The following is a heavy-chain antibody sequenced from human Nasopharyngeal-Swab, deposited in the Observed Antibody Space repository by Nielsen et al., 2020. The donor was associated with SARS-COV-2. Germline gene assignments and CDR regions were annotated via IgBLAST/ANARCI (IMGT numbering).Heavy chain of an antibody. CDR2: IYYSGST. Sequence: SETLSLTCTVSGGSISSGDYYWSWIRQPPGKGLEWIGYIYYSGSTHYNPSLKSRVTISVDTSKHQFSLKLNSVTAADTAVYYCARARVGHCSSTSCYRLWDCWGQGTLVSVSS. CDR1: GGSISSGDYY. J-gene: IGHJ4*02. D-gene: IGHD2-2*02. V-gene: IGHV4-30-4*08. CDR3: ARARVGHCSSTSCYRLWDC.